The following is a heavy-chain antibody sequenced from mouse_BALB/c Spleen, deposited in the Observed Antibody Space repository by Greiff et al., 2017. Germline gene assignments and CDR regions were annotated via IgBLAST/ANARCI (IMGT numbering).Heavy chain of an antibody. Sequence: QVQLQQSGAELAKPGASVKMSCKASGYTFTDYAMHWVKQSHAKSLEWIGVISTYYGDASYNQKFKGKATMTVDKSSSTAYMELARLTSEDSAIYYCARSGGNAWFAYWGQGTLVTVSA. J-gene: IGHJ3*01. CDR3: ARSGGNAWFAY. D-gene: IGHD2-1*01. V-gene: IGHV1S137*01. CDR2: ISTYYGDA. CDR1: GYTFTDYA.